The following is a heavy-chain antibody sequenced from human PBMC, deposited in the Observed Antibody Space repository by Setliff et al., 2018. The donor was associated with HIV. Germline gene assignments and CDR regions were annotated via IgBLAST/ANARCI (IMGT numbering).Heavy chain of an antibody. CDR1: GFTFSSYS. V-gene: IGHV3-21*01. CDR2: ISSSSSYI. Sequence: NPGGSLRLSCAASGFTFSSYSMNWVRQAPGKGLEWVSSISSSSSYIYYADSVKGRFTISRDNAKNSLYLQMNSLRAEDTAVYYCARAASRYGSGSFYFDYWGQGTLVTVSS. J-gene: IGHJ4*02. D-gene: IGHD3-10*01. CDR3: ARAASRYGSGSFYFDY.